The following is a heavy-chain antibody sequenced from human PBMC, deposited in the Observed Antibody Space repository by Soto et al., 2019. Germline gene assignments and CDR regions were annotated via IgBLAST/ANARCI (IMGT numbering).Heavy chain of an antibody. CDR1: GGTFSGYA. CDR2: IIPIFGTA. D-gene: IGHD6-6*01. CDR3: ARDLSTYSSSLGGGYYYYGMDV. Sequence: QVQLVQSGAEVKKPGSSVKVSCKASGGTFSGYAISWVRQAPGQGLEWMGGIIPIFGTANYAQKFQGRVTITADESTSTAYMELSSLRSEDTAVYYCARDLSTYSSSLGGGYYYYGMDVWGQGTTVTVSS. V-gene: IGHV1-69*01. J-gene: IGHJ6*02.